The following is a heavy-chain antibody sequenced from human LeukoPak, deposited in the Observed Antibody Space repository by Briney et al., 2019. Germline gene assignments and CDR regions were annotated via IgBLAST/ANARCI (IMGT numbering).Heavy chain of an antibody. CDR2: INPNSGGT. Sequence: ASVKVSCTASGYTFTGYYMHWVRQAPGQGLEWMGWINPNSGGTNYAQKFQGWVTMTRDTSISTAYMELSRLRSDDTAVYYCARGSITYDSSGYYYVKDAFDIWGQGTMVTVSS. CDR3: ARGSITYDSSGYYYVKDAFDI. V-gene: IGHV1-2*04. CDR1: GYTFTGYY. D-gene: IGHD3-22*01. J-gene: IGHJ3*02.